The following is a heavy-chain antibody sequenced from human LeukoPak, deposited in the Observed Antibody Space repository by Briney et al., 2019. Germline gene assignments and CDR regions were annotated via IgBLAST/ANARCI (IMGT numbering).Heavy chain of an antibody. CDR2: IKRDGSKI. D-gene: IGHD3-10*01. J-gene: IGHJ4*02. CDR3: TRDSQGSGIYSVDY. Sequence: QPGGPLRLSCAASGFTFRTYWMSWVRQAPGKGLEWVANIKRDGSKIYYVDSVKGRFTISRDNDKNSLYLQMNSLRAEDTAVYYCTRDSQGSGIYSVDYWGQGTLVTVSS. CDR1: GFTFRTYW. V-gene: IGHV3-7*05.